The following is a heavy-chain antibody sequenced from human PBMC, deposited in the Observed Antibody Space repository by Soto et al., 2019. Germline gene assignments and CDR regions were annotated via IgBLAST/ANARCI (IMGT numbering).Heavy chain of an antibody. CDR3: AHRGPQWLVFDY. D-gene: IGHD6-19*01. CDR2: IYWDDDK. CDR1: GSSLSTGGVS. V-gene: IGHV2-5*02. J-gene: IGHJ4*02. Sequence: QITLKESGPTLVKPTQTLTLTCTFSGSSLSTGGVSVAWIRQPPGKALEWLALIYWDDDKRYRPSLKSRLTITKDTSKNQVVLTMTNMDPVDTATYYCAHRGPQWLVFDYWGQGTLVTVSS.